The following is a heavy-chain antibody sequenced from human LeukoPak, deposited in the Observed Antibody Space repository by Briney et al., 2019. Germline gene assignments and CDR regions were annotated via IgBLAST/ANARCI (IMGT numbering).Heavy chain of an antibody. CDR1: GYTFTDYY. D-gene: IGHD1-26*01. CDR2: INPKSGGT. Sequence: ASVKVSCKASGYTFTDYYMHWVRQAPGQGLEWMGWINPKSGGTNYAQKFQGRVTMTRDTSISTAYMELSRLRSDDTAVYYCARGYRGSPRYYMDVWGKGTTVTVSS. J-gene: IGHJ6*03. CDR3: ARGYRGSPRYYMDV. V-gene: IGHV1-2*02.